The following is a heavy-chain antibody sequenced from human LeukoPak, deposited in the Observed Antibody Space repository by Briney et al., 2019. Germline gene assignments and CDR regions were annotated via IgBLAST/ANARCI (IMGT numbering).Heavy chain of an antibody. CDR1: GFTFSGYG. D-gene: IGHD1-26*01. J-gene: IGHJ5*02. Sequence: GGSLRLSCAASGFTFSGYGMHWVRQAPGKGLEWVAVISYDGSNKYYADSVKGRFTISRDNSKNTLYLQMNSLRAEDTAVYYCAKEYSGSRRWFDPWGQGALVTVSS. CDR2: ISYDGSNK. V-gene: IGHV3-30*18. CDR3: AKEYSGSRRWFDP.